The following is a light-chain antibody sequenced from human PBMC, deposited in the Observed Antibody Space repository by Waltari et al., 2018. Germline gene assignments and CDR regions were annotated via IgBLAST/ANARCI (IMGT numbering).Light chain of an antibody. Sequence: EMVMTQSPATLSVSPGERATLSCRASQSVSSDLAWYQQKSGQAPRLLIYAASNRATGSPARFNGGGSGTEFTLTISSLQSGDSAVYYCQQYNNWPLTFGQGTKVEIK. CDR3: QQYNNWPLT. V-gene: IGKV3-15*01. CDR2: AAS. CDR1: QSVSSD. J-gene: IGKJ1*01.